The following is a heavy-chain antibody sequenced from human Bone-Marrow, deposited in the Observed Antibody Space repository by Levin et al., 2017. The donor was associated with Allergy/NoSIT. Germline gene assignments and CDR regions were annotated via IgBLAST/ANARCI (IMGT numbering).Heavy chain of an antibody. Sequence: GGSLRLSCAASGFTFSNAWMNWVRQAPGKGLEWVGRIKSKTDGGTTDYAAPVKGRFTISRDDSKNTLYLQMNSLKTEDTAVYYCTTVLSYGSGDRYYYYGMDVWGQGTTVTVSS. CDR2: IKSKTDGGTT. V-gene: IGHV3-15*07. CDR1: GFTFSNAW. CDR3: TTVLSYGSGDRYYYYGMDV. D-gene: IGHD3-10*01. J-gene: IGHJ6*02.